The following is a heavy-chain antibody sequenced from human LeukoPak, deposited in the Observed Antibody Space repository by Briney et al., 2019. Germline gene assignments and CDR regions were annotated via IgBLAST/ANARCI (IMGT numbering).Heavy chain of an antibody. D-gene: IGHD6-19*01. CDR3: ARDGSGWSRS. CDR2: IKPDGGEK. J-gene: IGHJ4*02. V-gene: IGHV3-7*01. Sequence: GGSLRLSCEDSGFSFSSNWMSWLRQPPGKGLEWVANIKPDGGEKYYLDSVKGRFSISRDNAKNSLYLQMNSLRVEDTAVYYRARDGSGWSRSWGQGTQVTVSS. CDR1: GFSFSSNW.